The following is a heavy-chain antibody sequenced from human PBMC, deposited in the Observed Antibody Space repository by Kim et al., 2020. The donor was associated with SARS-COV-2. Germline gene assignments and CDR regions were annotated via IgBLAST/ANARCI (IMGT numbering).Heavy chain of an antibody. J-gene: IGHJ5*02. CDR2: IYYSGST. CDR3: ARGIAAAGIWWFDP. Sequence: SETLSLTCTVSGGSISTYYWSWIRQPPGKGLEWIGYIYYSGSTNYNPSLKSRVTISVDTSKNQFSLKVSSVTAADTAAYYCARGIAAAGIWWFDPWGQGTLVTVSS. CDR1: GGSISTYY. V-gene: IGHV4-59*01. D-gene: IGHD6-13*01.